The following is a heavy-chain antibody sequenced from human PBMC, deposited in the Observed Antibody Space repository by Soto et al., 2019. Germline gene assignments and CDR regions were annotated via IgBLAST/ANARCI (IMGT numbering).Heavy chain of an antibody. V-gene: IGHV3-30-3*01. CDR1: GFSFSSYG. J-gene: IGHJ4*02. D-gene: IGHD3-10*01. CDR2: ISYDGSNK. CDR3: ARGEYYGSGSYPDY. Sequence: QVQLVESGGGVVQPGRSLRLSCAASGFSFSSYGIHWVRQAPGKGLEWVAVISYDGSNKYYADSVKGRLTISRDNSKNTRYLQMNSLRAEDTAVYYCARGEYYGSGSYPDYWCQGTLVTVSS.